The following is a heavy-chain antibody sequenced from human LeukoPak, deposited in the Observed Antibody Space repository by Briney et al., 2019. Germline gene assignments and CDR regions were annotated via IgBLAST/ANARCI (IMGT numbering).Heavy chain of an antibody. J-gene: IGHJ3*01. V-gene: IGHV3-74*01. D-gene: IGHD3-22*01. CDR3: ARAGTVVDYDPSDAFDV. CDR2: INSDGSTT. Sequence: GGSLRLSCAASGITFSTYWMHWVRQAPGKGLVWVSRINSDGSTTSYVDPVEGRFTISRDNAKNTLYLQMNSLRAEDTAVYYCARAGTVVDYDPSDAFDVWGQGTMFTVSS. CDR1: GITFSTYW.